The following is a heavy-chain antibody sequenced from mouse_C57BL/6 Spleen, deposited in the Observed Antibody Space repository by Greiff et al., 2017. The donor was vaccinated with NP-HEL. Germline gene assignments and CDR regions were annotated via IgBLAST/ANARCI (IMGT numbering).Heavy chain of an antibody. Sequence: DVHLVESGGDLVKPGGSLKLSCAASGFTFSSYGMSWVRQTPDKRLEWVATISSGGSYTYYPDSVKGRFTISRDNAKNTLYLQMSSLKSEDTAMYYCARDGSSHWYFDVWGTGTTVTVSS. D-gene: IGHD1-1*01. J-gene: IGHJ1*03. CDR3: ARDGSSHWYFDV. CDR1: GFTFSSYG. V-gene: IGHV5-6*01. CDR2: ISSGGSYT.